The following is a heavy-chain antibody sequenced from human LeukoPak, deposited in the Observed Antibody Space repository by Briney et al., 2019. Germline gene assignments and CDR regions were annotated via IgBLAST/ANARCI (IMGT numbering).Heavy chain of an antibody. D-gene: IGHD3-22*01. Sequence: ASVKVSCKASGYTFTSYDINWVRQATGQGLEWMGWMNPNSGNTGYVQKFQGRVTMTEDTSTDTAYMELSSLRSEDTAVYYCATRPRTTYYYDSSGYYFDYWGQGTLVTVSS. CDR2: MNPNSGNT. V-gene: IGHV1-8*01. J-gene: IGHJ4*02. CDR1: GYTFTSYD. CDR3: ATRPRTTYYYDSSGYYFDY.